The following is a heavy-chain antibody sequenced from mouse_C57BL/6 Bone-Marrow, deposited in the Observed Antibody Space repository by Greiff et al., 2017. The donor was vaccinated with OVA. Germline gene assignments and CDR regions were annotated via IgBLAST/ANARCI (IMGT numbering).Heavy chain of an antibody. CDR2: IWTGGGT. CDR1: GFSLTSYA. V-gene: IGHV2-9-1*01. J-gene: IGHJ2*01. D-gene: IGHD1-1*01. Sequence: VKLMESGPGLVAPSQSLSITCTVSGFSLTSYAISWVRQPPGKGLEWLGVIWTGGGTNYNSALKSRLSISKDNSKSQVFLKMNSLQTDDTARYYCARHYYGSSYEEFDYWGQGTTLTVSS. CDR3: ARHYYGSSYEEFDY.